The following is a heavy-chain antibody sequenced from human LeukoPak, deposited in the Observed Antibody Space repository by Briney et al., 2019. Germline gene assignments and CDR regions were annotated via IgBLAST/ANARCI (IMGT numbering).Heavy chain of an antibody. Sequence: ASVKVSCKASGYTFTGYYMHWVRQAPGQGLEWMGWINRNRGGTNYAQKFQGRVTMTRDTSISTAYMELSRLRSDDTAVYYCARVENDSSGYYSLYYFDYWGQGTLVTVSS. D-gene: IGHD3-22*01. J-gene: IGHJ4*02. V-gene: IGHV1-2*02. CDR1: GYTFTGYY. CDR2: INRNRGGT. CDR3: ARVENDSSGYYSLYYFDY.